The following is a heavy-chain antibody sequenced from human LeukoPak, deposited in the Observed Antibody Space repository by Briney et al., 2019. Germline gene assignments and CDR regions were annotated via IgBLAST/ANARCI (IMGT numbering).Heavy chain of an antibody. CDR1: GGSFSGYY. D-gene: IGHD3-22*01. J-gene: IGHJ4*02. CDR3: ARLGSGYYYVNFDY. Sequence: SETLSLTCAVYGGSFSGYYWSWIRQPPGKGLEWIGSIYYSGSIYYNPSLKSRVTISVDTSKNQFSLKLSSVTAADTAVYYCARLGSGYYYVNFDYWGQGTLVTVSS. V-gene: IGHV4-34*01. CDR2: IYYSGSI.